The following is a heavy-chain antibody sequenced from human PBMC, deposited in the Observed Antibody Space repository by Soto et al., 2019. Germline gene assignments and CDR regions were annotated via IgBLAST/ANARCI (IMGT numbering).Heavy chain of an antibody. D-gene: IGHD2-8*02. J-gene: IGHJ4*02. CDR2: ISSSSSTI. CDR1: GFTFSSYS. Sequence: GGSLRLSCAASGFTFSSYSMNWVRQAPGKGLEWVSYISSSSSTIYYADSVKGRFTISRDNAKNSLYLQMNSLRDEDTAVYYCAREPSTGSSTITEFDYWGQGTLVTVSS. CDR3: AREPSTGSSTITEFDY. V-gene: IGHV3-48*02.